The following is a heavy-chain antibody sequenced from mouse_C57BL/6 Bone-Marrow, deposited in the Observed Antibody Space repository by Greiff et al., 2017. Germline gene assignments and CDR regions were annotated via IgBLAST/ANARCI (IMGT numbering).Heavy chain of an antibody. D-gene: IGHD1-1*01. CDR2: IYPSDSET. CDR3: ARDYGSPFAY. J-gene: IGHJ3*01. V-gene: IGHV1-61*01. CDR1: GYTFTSYW. Sequence: QVQLKQPGAELVRPGSSVKLSCKAPGYTFTSYWMDWVKQRPGQGLEWIGNIYPSDSETHYNQKFKDKATLTVDKSSSTAYMQLSSLTSEDSAVYYCARDYGSPFAYWGQGTLVTVSA.